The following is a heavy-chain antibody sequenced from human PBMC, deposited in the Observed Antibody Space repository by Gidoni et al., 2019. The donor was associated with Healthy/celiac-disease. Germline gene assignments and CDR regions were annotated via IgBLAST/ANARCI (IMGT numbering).Heavy chain of an antibody. V-gene: IGHV3-23*01. CDR2: ISGSGGST. D-gene: IGHD7-27*01. CDR1: GLPFSSYA. J-gene: IGHJ4*02. Sequence: EVLLFDVGGGLVQPGGSRRLFGASSGLPFSSYAMSWVRQAPGKGLEWVSAISGSGGSTYSADSVKSRFTISRDNSKNTLYLQMNSLRAEDTAVYYCAKTWGSDYWGQGTLVTVSS. CDR3: AKTWGSDY.